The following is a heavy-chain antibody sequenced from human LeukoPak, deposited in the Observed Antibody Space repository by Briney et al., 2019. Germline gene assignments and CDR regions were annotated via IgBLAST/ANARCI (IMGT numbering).Heavy chain of an antibody. D-gene: IGHD3-22*01. CDR3: ARGSSSGYTY. Sequence: SETLSLTCPVSGGSVSYGRYYWGWIRQPPGKGLEWIGEINHSGSTNYNPSLKSRVTISLDTSKNQFSLKLSSVTAADTAVYYCARGSSSGYTYWGQGTLVTVSS. V-gene: IGHV4-34*01. J-gene: IGHJ4*02. CDR1: GGSVSYGRYY. CDR2: INHSGST.